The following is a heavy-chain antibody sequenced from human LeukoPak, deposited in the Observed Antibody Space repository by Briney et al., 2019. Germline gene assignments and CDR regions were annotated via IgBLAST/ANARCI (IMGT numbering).Heavy chain of an antibody. Sequence: GGSLRLSCEASTITISSYWMHWVRQAPGEGLVWVSAISGSGGSTYYADSVKGRFTISRDNSKNTLYLQMNSLRAEDTAMYYCAREILEPGKTHEYWGQGTLVTVSS. CDR3: AREILEPGKTHEY. CDR2: ISGSGGST. J-gene: IGHJ4*02. CDR1: TITISSYW. V-gene: IGHV3-23*01. D-gene: IGHD1-1*01.